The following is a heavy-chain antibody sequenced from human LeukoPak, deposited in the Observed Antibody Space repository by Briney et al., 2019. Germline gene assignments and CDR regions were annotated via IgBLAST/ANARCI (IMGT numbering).Heavy chain of an antibody. Sequence: SQTLSLTCTVSGGSISSGGYYWSWIRQPPGKGLEWIGYIYHSGSTYYNPSLKSRVTISVDRSKNQFSLKLSSVTAADTAVYYCARVGGAYSSSSFYFDYWGQGTLVTVSS. CDR3: ARVGGAYSSSSFYFDY. CDR1: GGSISSGGYY. CDR2: IYHSGST. V-gene: IGHV4-30-2*01. D-gene: IGHD6-13*01. J-gene: IGHJ4*02.